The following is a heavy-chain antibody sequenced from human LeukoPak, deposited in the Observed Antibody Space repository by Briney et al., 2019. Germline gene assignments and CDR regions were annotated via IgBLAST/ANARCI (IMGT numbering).Heavy chain of an antibody. V-gene: IGHV1-8*03. J-gene: IGHJ3*02. CDR2: MNPNSGNT. CDR1: GYTFTGYY. CDR3: AREALDAFDI. Sequence: ASVKVSCKASGYTFTGYYMHWVRQAPGQGLEWMGWMNPNSGNTGYAQKFQGRVTITRNTSISTAYMELSSLRSEDTAVYYCAREALDAFDIWGQGTMVTVSS.